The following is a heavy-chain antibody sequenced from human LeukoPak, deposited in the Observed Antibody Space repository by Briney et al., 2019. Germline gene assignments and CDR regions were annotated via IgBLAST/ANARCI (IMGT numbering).Heavy chain of an antibody. CDR2: MNPNSGNT. Sequence: GASVKVSCKASGYTFTSYDINWVRQATGQGLEWMGWMNPNSGNTGYAQKFQGRVTMTRNASISTAYMELSSLRSEDTAVYYCARALLGYCSSTSCYRYYYMDVWGKGTTVTVSS. CDR3: ARALLGYCSSTSCYRYYYMDV. V-gene: IGHV1-8*01. CDR1: GYTFTSYD. D-gene: IGHD2-2*01. J-gene: IGHJ6*03.